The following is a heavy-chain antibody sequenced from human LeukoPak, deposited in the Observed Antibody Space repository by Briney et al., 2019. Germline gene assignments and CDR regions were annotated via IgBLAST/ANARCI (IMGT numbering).Heavy chain of an antibody. CDR1: GGSISSYY. Sequence: PSETLSLTCTVSGGSISSYYWSWIRQPAGKGLEWIGYIYYSGSTDYNPSLKSRVTISVDTSKNQFSLKLSSVTAADTAVYYCARGYSSGWYDLDNFDYWGQGTLVTVSS. V-gene: IGHV4-59*01. CDR3: ARGYSSGWYDLDNFDY. D-gene: IGHD6-19*01. CDR2: IYYSGST. J-gene: IGHJ4*02.